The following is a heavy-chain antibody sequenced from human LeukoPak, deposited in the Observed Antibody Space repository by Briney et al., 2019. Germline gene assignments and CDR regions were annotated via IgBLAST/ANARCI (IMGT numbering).Heavy chain of an antibody. CDR3: AKYIVGNSASY. V-gene: IGHV3-23*01. Sequence: GGSLRLSCVASGFTFSSYAMRWVRQAPGKGLEWVSTIAGSGATTYYADSVKGRFTISRDNSKNTLYLQMNSLRAEDTAVYYCAKYIVGNSASYWGQGTLVTVSS. D-gene: IGHD1-26*01. CDR2: IAGSGATT. J-gene: IGHJ4*02. CDR1: GFTFSSYA.